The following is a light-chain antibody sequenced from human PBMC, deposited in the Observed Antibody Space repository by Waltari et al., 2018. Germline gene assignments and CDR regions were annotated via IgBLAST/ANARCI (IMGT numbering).Light chain of an antibody. CDR2: GAS. CDR1: QTLTSN. J-gene: IGKJ2*01. Sequence: EIVMTQSPATLSVSPGERATLSCRASQTLTSNLAWYQQKPGQAPRPLLYGASTRATGIPARFSGSGSGTQFTLTISSLQSEDFVVYYCQQYNNRPYTFGQGTKLEIK. CDR3: QQYNNRPYT. V-gene: IGKV3-15*01.